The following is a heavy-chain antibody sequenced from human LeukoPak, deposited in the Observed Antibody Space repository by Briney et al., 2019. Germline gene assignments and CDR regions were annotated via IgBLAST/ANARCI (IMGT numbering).Heavy chain of an antibody. CDR1: GFTFNDYN. Sequence: GRSLRLSCAASGFTFNDYNMHWVRQAPGKGLEWVAFISYHGINKNDADSVKGRSTISRNNSENTVYLQINSLRPEDTAIYYCARDFTGRYTIDYWGQGTLVTVSS. D-gene: IGHD3-9*01. V-gene: IGHV3-30-3*01. CDR2: ISYHGINK. J-gene: IGHJ4*02. CDR3: ARDFTGRYTIDY.